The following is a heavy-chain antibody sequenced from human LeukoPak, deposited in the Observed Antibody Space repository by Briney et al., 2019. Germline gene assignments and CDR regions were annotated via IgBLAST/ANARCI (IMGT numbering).Heavy chain of an antibody. CDR2: ISNSGSTI. V-gene: IGHV3-11*01. CDR3: AKGGSIAARWYFDY. D-gene: IGHD6-6*01. J-gene: IGHJ4*02. Sequence: GGSLRLSCAASGFTFSDYFMSWIRQAPQKGLEWVSYISNSGSTIYYADSVKGRFTISRDNAKNSLYLQMNSLRAEDTALYYCAKGGSIAARWYFDYWGQGTLVTVSS. CDR1: GFTFSDYF.